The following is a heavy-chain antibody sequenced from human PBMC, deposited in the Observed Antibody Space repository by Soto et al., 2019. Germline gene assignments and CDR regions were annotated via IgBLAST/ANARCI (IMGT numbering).Heavy chain of an antibody. D-gene: IGHD3-16*01. V-gene: IGHV4-59*11. CDR2: IYFNGDT. J-gene: IGHJ5*02. CDR3: ARESQGGGLHKWFDP. CDR1: GGSINSHY. Sequence: SETLSLTCIVSGGSINSHYWSWIRQPPGKGLEWIGFIYFNGDTRYNPCLKTRVTISVDTSRNQLSLQMTSVTAASTAVNSCARESQGGGLHKWFDPWGQGTLVTVSS.